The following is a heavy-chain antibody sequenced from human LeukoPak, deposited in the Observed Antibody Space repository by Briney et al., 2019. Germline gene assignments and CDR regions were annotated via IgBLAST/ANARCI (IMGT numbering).Heavy chain of an antibody. J-gene: IGHJ3*02. CDR3: SSHLSNAFDI. CDR1: AASIRSYH. V-gene: IGHV4-59*01. Sequence: PSETLFLTCTVSAASIRSYHWSWIRQPPGKGLEWIAYIYHSGSTNYNPSLKSRVTMSVDTSKNQFSLKLSSVTAADTAVYYCSSHLSNAFDIWGQGTMVIVSS. CDR2: IYHSGST. D-gene: IGHD2/OR15-2a*01.